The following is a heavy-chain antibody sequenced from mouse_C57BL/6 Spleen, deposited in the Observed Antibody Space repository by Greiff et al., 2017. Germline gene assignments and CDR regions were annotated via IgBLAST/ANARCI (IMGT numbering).Heavy chain of an antibody. Sequence: ESGPGLVKPSQSLSLTCSVTGYSITSGYYWNWLRQFPGNKLEWMGYISYDGSNNYNPTLKNRISITRDTSKNKLFLKLNSVTTEDTATYYCARGGTVVDYYAMDYGGQGTSVTVSS. V-gene: IGHV3-6*01. CDR3: ARGGTVVDYYAMDY. CDR1: GYSITSGYY. D-gene: IGHD1-1*01. CDR2: ISYDGSN. J-gene: IGHJ4*01.